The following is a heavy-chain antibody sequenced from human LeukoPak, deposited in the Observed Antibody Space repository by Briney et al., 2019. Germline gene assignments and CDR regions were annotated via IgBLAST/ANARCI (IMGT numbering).Heavy chain of an antibody. D-gene: IGHD2-2*01. J-gene: IGHJ4*02. CDR2: ISDSGGST. Sequence: GXSLRLSCAASEFTFSSYAMSWVRQAPGKGLEWVSAISDSGGSTYYADSVKGRFTISRDNSKNTVYLQMNSLRAEDTAVYYCAKDRRACSSSSCYYRFDYWGQGTLVTVSS. V-gene: IGHV3-23*01. CDR1: EFTFSSYA. CDR3: AKDRRACSSSSCYYRFDY.